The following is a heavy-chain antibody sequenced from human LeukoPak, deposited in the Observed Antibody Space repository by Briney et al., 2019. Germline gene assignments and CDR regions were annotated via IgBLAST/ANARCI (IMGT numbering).Heavy chain of an antibody. CDR2: IYSGGIT. V-gene: IGHV3-53*01. Sequence: GGSLRLSCAASGFTVSSNYMSWVRQAPGKGLEWVSVIYSGGITYYADSVKGRFTISRDNSKNTLYLQMNSLTTEDTAVYYCTRDQTPYYWGQGTLVTVSS. CDR3: TRDQTPYY. CDR1: GFTVSSNY. J-gene: IGHJ4*02.